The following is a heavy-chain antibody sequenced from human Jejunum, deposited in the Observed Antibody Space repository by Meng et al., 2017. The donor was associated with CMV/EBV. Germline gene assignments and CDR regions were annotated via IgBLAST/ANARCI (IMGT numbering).Heavy chain of an antibody. CDR3: ARGGSGSYFLRYFDY. CDR2: IGQSDSTT. Sequence: FTFSSYEMRWVRQTPGKGLEWISYIGQSDSTTYYADSVKGRFTISRDNVKNSLYLLMESLRPEDTAVYYCARGGSGSYFLRYFDYFGQGALVTVSS. V-gene: IGHV3-48*03. J-gene: IGHJ4*02. CDR1: FTFSSYE. D-gene: IGHD2/OR15-2a*01.